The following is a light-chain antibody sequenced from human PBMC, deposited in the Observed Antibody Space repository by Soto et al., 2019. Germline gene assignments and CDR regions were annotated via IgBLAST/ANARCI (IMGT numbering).Light chain of an antibody. CDR2: GNN. CDR3: QSYDSSLSGSVV. CDR1: NSNIGANYD. V-gene: IGLV1-40*01. Sequence: QSALTQPPSVSGAPGQRVTISCTGSNSNIGANYDVHWYQQVPGTAPKLLIYGNNNRPSGVPDRFSGSKSGTSASLAITGLQAEDEADYYCQSYDSSLSGSVVFGGGTKVTVL. J-gene: IGLJ2*01.